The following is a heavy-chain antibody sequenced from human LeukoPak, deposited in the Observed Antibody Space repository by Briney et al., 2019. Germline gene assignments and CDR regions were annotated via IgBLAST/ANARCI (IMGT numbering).Heavy chain of an antibody. CDR2: IIPIFGTA. J-gene: IGHJ4*02. Sequence: ASVNVSCKASGGTFSSYAIRWVRQAPGQGLEWMGGIIPIFGTANYAQKFQGRVTITADESTSTAYMELSSLRSEDTAVYYCARGRTGYYYDSSGYYPFDYWGQGTLVTVSS. CDR1: GGTFSSYA. V-gene: IGHV1-69*13. D-gene: IGHD3-22*01. CDR3: ARGRTGYYYDSSGYYPFDY.